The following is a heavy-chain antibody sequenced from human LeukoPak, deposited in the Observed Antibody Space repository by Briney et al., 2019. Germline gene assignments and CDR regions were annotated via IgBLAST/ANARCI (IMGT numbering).Heavy chain of an antibody. V-gene: IGHV1-2*02. CDR3: AREGIVVVPAATPRWFDP. CDR1: GYTFTGYY. J-gene: IGHJ5*02. CDR2: INPNSGGT. Sequence: ASVTVSCKASGYTFTGYYMHWVRQAPGQGLEWMGWINPNSGGTNYAQKFQGRVTMTRDTSISTAYMELSRLRSDDTAVYYCAREGIVVVPAATPRWFDPWGQGNLVTVSS. D-gene: IGHD2-2*01.